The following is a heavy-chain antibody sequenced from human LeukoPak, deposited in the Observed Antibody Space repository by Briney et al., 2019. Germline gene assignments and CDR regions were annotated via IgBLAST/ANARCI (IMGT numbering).Heavy chain of an antibody. CDR1: GFTFNSYW. Sequence: GGSLRLSCAASGFTFNSYWMSWVRQAQGKGLEWVANIKQDGSEKYYVDSVKGRFTISRDNAKNSLYLQMNSLRAEDTAVYYCANTQDYYGSGSLDYWGQGTLVTVSS. CDR2: IKQDGSEK. V-gene: IGHV3-7*01. D-gene: IGHD3-10*01. CDR3: ANTQDYYGSGSLDY. J-gene: IGHJ4*02.